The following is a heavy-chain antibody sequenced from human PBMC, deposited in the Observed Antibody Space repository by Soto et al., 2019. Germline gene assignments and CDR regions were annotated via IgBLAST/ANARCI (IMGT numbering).Heavy chain of an antibody. CDR1: GGTFSSYT. J-gene: IGHJ4*02. CDR2: IIPILGIA. Sequence: SVKVSCKASGGTFSSYTISWVQQAPGQGLEWMGRIIPILGIANYAQKFQGRVTITADKSTSTAYMELSSLRSEDTAVYYCEREASEYSSGLFDYWGQGTLVTVSS. D-gene: IGHD6-19*01. V-gene: IGHV1-69*04. CDR3: EREASEYSSGLFDY.